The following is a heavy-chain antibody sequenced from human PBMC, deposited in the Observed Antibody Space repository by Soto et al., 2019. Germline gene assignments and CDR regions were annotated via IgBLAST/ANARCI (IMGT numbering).Heavy chain of an antibody. CDR2: IWYDGSNK. V-gene: IGHV3-33*01. CDR3: ARDRFEGYGFLWGMDV. CDR1: GFTFSSYG. J-gene: IGHJ6*02. Sequence: GESLKISCAASGFTFSSYGMHWVRQAPGKGLEWVAVIWYDGSNKYYADSVKGRFTISRDNSKNTLYLQMNSLRAEDTAVYYCARDRFEGYGFLWGMDVWGQGTTVTVSS. D-gene: IGHD5-12*01.